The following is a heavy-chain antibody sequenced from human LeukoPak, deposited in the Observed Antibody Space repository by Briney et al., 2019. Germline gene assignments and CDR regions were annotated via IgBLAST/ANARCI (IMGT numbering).Heavy chain of an antibody. CDR1: GFTFSSYG. CDR3: ARDPYSGSYSDYYYYYMDV. CDR2: IRYDGSNK. Sequence: GGSLRLSCAASGFTFSSYGMHWVRQAPGKGLEWVAFIRYDGSNKYYADSVKGRFTISRDNAKNSLYLQMNSLRAEDTAVYYCARDPYSGSYSDYYYYYMDVWGKGTTVTVSS. V-gene: IGHV3-30*02. J-gene: IGHJ6*03. D-gene: IGHD1-26*01.